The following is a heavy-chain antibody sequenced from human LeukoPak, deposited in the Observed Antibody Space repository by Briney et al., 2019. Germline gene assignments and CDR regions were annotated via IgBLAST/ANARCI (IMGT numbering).Heavy chain of an antibody. J-gene: IGHJ1*01. D-gene: IGHD2-2*01. CDR2: ISGSGGST. CDR1: GFTFSSYA. V-gene: IGHV3-23*01. CDR3: AKDLAYCSSTSCLKYFQH. Sequence: PGGSLRLSCAASGFTFSSYAMSWVRQAPGKGLEWVSAISGSGGSTYYADSVKGRFTISRDNSKNTLYLQMNSLRAEDTAVYYCAKDLAYCSSTSCLKYFQHWGQGTLVTVSS.